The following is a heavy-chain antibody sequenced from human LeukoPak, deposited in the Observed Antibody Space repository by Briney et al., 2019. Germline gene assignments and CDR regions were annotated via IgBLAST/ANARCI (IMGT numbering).Heavy chain of an antibody. CDR2: IKSIADGGTT. D-gene: IGHD2/OR15-2a*01. CDR3: TKDDPLNRS. V-gene: IGHV3-15*01. Sequence: PGGSLRLSCAASGFTFSNAWMSWVRQAPGKGLEWVGRIKSIADGGTTDYAAPVKGRFTISRDDSKNTLYVQMNSLKTEDTAMYYCTKDDPLNRSWGQGTLVTVSS. J-gene: IGHJ4*02. CDR1: GFTFSNAW.